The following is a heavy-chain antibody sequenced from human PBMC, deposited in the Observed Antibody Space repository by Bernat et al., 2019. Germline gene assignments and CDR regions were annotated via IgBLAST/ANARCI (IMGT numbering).Heavy chain of an antibody. Sequence: QVQLVESGGGVVQPGNSLRLSCAASGFTFSNYGMHWVRQAPGKGLEWVAVISYHGSNKYYADSVKGRCTISRDNSKDTLYLQMNSLRAEDTAVYYCAKGTFRGCVGLCLEYFQHWGQGTLVTVSS. CDR3: AKGTFRGCVGLCLEYFQH. J-gene: IGHJ1*01. V-gene: IGHV3-30*18. CDR2: ISYHGSNK. D-gene: IGHD3-10*01. CDR1: GFTFSNYG.